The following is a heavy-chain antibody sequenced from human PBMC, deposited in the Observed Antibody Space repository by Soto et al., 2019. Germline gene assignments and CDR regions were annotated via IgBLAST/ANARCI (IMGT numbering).Heavy chain of an antibody. CDR2: ISTSGGST. D-gene: IGHD5-18*01. Sequence: EVQLLESGGGLVQPGGSLRLSCAASGFTFSNYAMSWVRQAPGKGLEWVSTISTSGGSTYYADSVKGRFTISRDNSXNXXYLQMNSLRAEDTAVYYCAKDGLGAYSYGSYYFDYWGQGTLVTVSS. CDR1: GFTFSNYA. J-gene: IGHJ4*02. CDR3: AKDGLGAYSYGSYYFDY. V-gene: IGHV3-23*01.